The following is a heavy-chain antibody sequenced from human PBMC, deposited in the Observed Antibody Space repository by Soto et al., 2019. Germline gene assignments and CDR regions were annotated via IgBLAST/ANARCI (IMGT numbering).Heavy chain of an antibody. CDR1: DGSIDSSAYS. D-gene: IGHD2-21*02. Sequence: PSETLSLTCTVSDGSIDSSAYSWGWIRQPPGKGLEWIGSINYSGSTYYSPSLKSRVTISIDTSRNQFSLRLSSVTAADTAVYYSARRDCGGDCYSWYYWGQGTLVTVSS. CDR3: ARRDCGGDCYSWYY. CDR2: INYSGST. J-gene: IGHJ4*02. V-gene: IGHV4-39*01.